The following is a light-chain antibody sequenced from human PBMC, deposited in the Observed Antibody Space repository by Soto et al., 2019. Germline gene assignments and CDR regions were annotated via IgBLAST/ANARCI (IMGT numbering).Light chain of an antibody. Sequence: EIVMTQSPATLSVSPGEKATLSRRASQSVSNNLAWYQQKPGQAPRLLIYFASTRATGIPARFSGSGSGTEFTLIISSLQSEDFAVYYCQQYNKWPLTFGGGTKVETK. CDR1: QSVSNN. V-gene: IGKV3-15*01. CDR2: FAS. J-gene: IGKJ4*01. CDR3: QQYNKWPLT.